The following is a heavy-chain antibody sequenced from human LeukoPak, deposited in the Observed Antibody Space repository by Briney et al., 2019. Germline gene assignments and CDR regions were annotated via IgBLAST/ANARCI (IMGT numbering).Heavy chain of an antibody. D-gene: IGHD3-10*01. Sequence: SETLSLTCTVSGGSISSYYWSWIRQPPGKGLEWIGYIYYSGSTNYNPSLKSRVTISVDTSKNQFSLKLSSVTAADTAVYYCASGGAKGAFDIWGQGTMVTVSS. V-gene: IGHV4-59*01. CDR1: GGSISSYY. CDR3: ASGGAKGAFDI. CDR2: IYYSGST. J-gene: IGHJ3*02.